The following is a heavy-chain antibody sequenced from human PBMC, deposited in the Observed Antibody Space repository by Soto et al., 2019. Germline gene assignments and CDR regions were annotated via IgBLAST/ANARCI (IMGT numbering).Heavy chain of an antibody. V-gene: IGHV4-59*01. D-gene: IGHD6-13*01. CDR2: IYYSGST. J-gene: IGHJ4*02. CDR3: ARSAPSIAAAEGIPYYFDY. Sequence: PSETLSLTCTVSGGSISSYYWSWIRQPPGKGLEWIGYIYYSGSTNYNPSLKSRVTISVDTSKNQFSLKLSSVTAADTAVYYCARSAPSIAAAEGIPYYFDYWGQGTLVTVSS. CDR1: GGSISSYY.